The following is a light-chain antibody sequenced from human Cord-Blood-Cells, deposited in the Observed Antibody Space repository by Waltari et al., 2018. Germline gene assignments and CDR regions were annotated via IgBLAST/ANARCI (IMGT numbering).Light chain of an antibody. J-gene: IGLJ3*02. Sequence: QSALTQPPSASGSPGQSVPISCTGTSRDVGGYNYVSGYQQHTGKAPKLMIYEVSKRPSGVTDRFSGSKSGNAASLTVSGLQAEDEADYYCSSYAGSNNLVFGGGTKLTVL. CDR1: SRDVGGYNY. CDR2: EVS. V-gene: IGLV2-8*01. CDR3: SSYAGSNNLV.